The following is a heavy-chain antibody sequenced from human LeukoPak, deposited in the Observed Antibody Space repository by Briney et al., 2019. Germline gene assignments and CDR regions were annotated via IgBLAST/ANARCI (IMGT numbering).Heavy chain of an antibody. D-gene: IGHD4-23*01. J-gene: IGHJ4*02. CDR3: ARESYGGNVFDY. V-gene: IGHV3-33*01. CDR1: GFTFSSYG. CDR2: IWYDGSNK. Sequence: GGSLRLSCAASGFTFSSYGMHWVRQAPGKGLEWVAVIWYDGSNKYYADSVKGRFTISRDNSKNTLYLQMNSLRAEDTAVYYCARESYGGNVFDYWGQGTLVTVSS.